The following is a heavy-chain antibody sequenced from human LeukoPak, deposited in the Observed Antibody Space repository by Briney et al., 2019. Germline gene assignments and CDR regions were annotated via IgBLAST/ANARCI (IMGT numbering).Heavy chain of an antibody. CDR1: GFTFSSYE. CDR2: ISSSGSTL. D-gene: IGHD3-10*01. V-gene: IGHV3-48*03. CDR3: ARFHSGYYGSGTQAAY. J-gene: IGHJ4*02. Sequence: GGSLRLSCAASGFTFSSYEMNWVRQAPGKGLEWVSYISSSGSTLYYAAPVKGRFTISRDNAKTSLYLQMTSLRAEATAVYYCARFHSGYYGSGTQAAYWGQGTLVTASS.